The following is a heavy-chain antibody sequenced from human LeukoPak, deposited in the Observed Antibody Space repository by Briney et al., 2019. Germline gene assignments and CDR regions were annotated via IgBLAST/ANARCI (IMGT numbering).Heavy chain of an antibody. D-gene: IGHD3-22*01. V-gene: IGHV3-21*01. Sequence: GGSLRLSCAASGFTFSSYSMNWVRQAPGKGLEWVSSISSSSSYIYYADSVKGRFTITRDNAKNSLYLQMNSLRAEDTAVYYCAAYDSSGYYAPFDYWGQGTLVTVSS. CDR2: ISSSSSYI. CDR1: GFTFSSYS. J-gene: IGHJ4*02. CDR3: AAYDSSGYYAPFDY.